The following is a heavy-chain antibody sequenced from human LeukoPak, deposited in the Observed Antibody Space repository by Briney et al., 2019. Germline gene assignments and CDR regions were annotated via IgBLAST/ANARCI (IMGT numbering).Heavy chain of an antibody. V-gene: IGHV4-61*02. J-gene: IGHJ4*02. Sequence: PSETLSLTCTVSGGSISSGSYYWSWIRQPAGKGLEWVGRIYTSGSTNYNPSLKSRVTISVDTSENQFSLKLSSVAAADTAVYYCARDHGDYEYYFDYWGQGTLVTVSS. D-gene: IGHD4-17*01. CDR2: IYTSGST. CDR3: ARDHGDYEYYFDY. CDR1: GGSISSGSYY.